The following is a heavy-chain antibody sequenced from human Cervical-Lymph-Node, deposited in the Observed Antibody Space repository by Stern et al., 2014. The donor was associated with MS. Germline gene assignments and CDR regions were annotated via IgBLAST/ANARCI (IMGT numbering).Heavy chain of an antibody. CDR3: ARGGGLVGYFDY. CDR2: ITPVFGTT. J-gene: IGHJ4*02. V-gene: IGHV1-69*06. D-gene: IGHD1-26*01. Sequence: QVQLEESAAEVKKPGSSVKVSCKASGDTFSSYAINWVRQVPGQVLEWLGGITPVFGTTNYAQKFQGRVTITADKSTNTAYMELMTLRSEDTAVYYCARGGGLVGYFDYWGQGTLVSVSS. CDR1: GDTFSSYA.